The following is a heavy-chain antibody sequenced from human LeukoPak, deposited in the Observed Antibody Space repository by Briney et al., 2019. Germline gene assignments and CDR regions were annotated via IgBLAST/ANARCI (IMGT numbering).Heavy chain of an antibody. D-gene: IGHD3-3*01. Sequence: GGSLRLSCAASGFTFSNAWMSWVRQAPGKGLEWVGRIKSKTDGGTTDYAAPVKGRFTISRDDSKNTLYLQMNSLKTEDTAVYYCTRNRWSEGFDYWGQGTLVSVSS. V-gene: IGHV3-15*01. J-gene: IGHJ4*02. CDR2: IKSKTDGGTT. CDR1: GFTFSNAW. CDR3: TRNRWSEGFDY.